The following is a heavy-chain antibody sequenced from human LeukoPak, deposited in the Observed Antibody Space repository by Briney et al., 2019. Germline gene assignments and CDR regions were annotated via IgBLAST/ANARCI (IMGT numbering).Heavy chain of an antibody. J-gene: IGHJ4*02. CDR3: ARGRPAYGGFDY. Sequence: PSETLSLTCTVSGVSISSGDYYWSWIRQPPGKGLEWIGYIYYSGSTYYNPSLKSRVTISVDTSKNQFSLKLRSVTAAGTAVYFCARGRPAYGGFDYWGQGTLVTVSS. D-gene: IGHD4-23*01. CDR1: GVSISSGDYY. CDR2: IYYSGST. V-gene: IGHV4-30-4*02.